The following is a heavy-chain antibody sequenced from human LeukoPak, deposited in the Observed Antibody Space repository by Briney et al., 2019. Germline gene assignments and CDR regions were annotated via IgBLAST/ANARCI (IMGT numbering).Heavy chain of an antibody. Sequence: SQTLSLTCAISGDSVSSNSAAWNWIRQSPWRGLEWLGRTYYRAKWYNDSAVSGKSRITINPDTSKNQLSLQLNSVTPEDTAVYYCARDRAGREYCSSTSCYPIDYWGQGTLVTVSS. CDR3: ARDRAGREYCSSTSCYPIDY. D-gene: IGHD2-2*01. CDR1: GDSVSSNSAA. J-gene: IGHJ4*02. V-gene: IGHV6-1*01. CDR2: TYYRAKWYN.